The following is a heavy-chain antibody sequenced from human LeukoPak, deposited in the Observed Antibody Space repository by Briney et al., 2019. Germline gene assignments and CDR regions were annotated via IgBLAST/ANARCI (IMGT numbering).Heavy chain of an antibody. CDR2: IYHSGST. D-gene: IGHD5-12*01. CDR1: GGSISSSNW. Sequence: SGTLSLTCAVSGGSISSSNWWSWVRQPPGKGLEWIGEIYHSGSTNYNPSLKSRVTISVDKSKNQFSLKLSSVTAADTAVYYCARVGGYSGYDWGYYFDYWGQGTLVTVSS. CDR3: ARVGGYSGYDWGYYFDY. J-gene: IGHJ4*02. V-gene: IGHV4-4*02.